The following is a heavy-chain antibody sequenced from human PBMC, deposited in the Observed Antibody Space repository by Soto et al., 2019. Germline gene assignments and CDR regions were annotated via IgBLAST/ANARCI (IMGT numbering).Heavy chain of an antibody. CDR2: IYYSGST. CDR3: ARDRYCSGGSCFRYYYGMDV. V-gene: IGHV4-30-4*01. D-gene: IGHD2-15*01. CDR1: GGSISSGDYY. Sequence: SETLSLTCTVSGGSISSGDYYWSWIRQPPGMGLEWIGYIYYSGSTYYNPSLKSRVTISVDTSKNQFSLKLSSVTAADTAVYYCARDRYCSGGSCFRYYYGMDVWGQGTTVTVSS. J-gene: IGHJ6*02.